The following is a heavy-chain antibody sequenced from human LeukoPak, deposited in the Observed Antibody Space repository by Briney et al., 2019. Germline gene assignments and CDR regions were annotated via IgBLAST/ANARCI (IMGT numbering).Heavy chain of an antibody. J-gene: IGHJ4*02. V-gene: IGHV4-59*08. CDR1: GGSIRIYY. CDR3: ARHSSWYYDFDY. CDR2: ISYSGNT. D-gene: IGHD6-13*01. Sequence: AETLSLSCSVSGGSIRIYYCSWVRQPPGKGRGWIGYISYSGNTNYNPSLKSRLTISVDLSTNQFSLKLTSVTGADTAVYYCARHSSWYYDFDYWGQGTLVTVSS.